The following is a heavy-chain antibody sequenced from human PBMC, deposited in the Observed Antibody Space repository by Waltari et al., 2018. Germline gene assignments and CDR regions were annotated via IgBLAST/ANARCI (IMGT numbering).Heavy chain of an antibody. Sequence: QVQLVQSGAEGRKTGDPVTHCCQTSGYTFDNHDMNWVRQASGRGPECMGLMNPNCSTVYALDFRNSISMTRDTSIRTAYMELSRLTSEDTAVYYCVTFIRIPTAAAKNWGPGTLVTVSS. CDR3: VTFIRIPTAAAKN. V-gene: IGHV1-8*01. CDR2: MNPNCST. CDR1: GYTFDNHD. D-gene: IGHD6-25*01. J-gene: IGHJ4*02.